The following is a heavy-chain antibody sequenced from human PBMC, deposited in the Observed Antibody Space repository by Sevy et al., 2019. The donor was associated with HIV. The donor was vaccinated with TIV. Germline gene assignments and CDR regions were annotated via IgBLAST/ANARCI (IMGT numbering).Heavy chain of an antibody. V-gene: IGHV3-15*01. CDR1: GFSFTNAW. D-gene: IGHD1-26*01. CDR3: TAGVGTSDCDY. CDR2: IKSKTDGGTR. Sequence: GESLKISCAASGFSFTNAWMSWVRQAPGKGLEWVGRIKSKTDGGTRDFAAPVKGIFAISRDDSKSTFYLQMDSLKTEDTGVYYCTAGVGTSDCDYWGQGILVTVSS. J-gene: IGHJ4*02.